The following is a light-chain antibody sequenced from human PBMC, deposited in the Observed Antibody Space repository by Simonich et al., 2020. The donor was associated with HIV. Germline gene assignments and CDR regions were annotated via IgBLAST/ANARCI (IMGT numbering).Light chain of an antibody. CDR2: DDS. CDR3: QVWDSSSDHWV. J-gene: IGLJ3*02. CDR1: TIGSKS. Sequence: SYVLTQPPSVSVAQGKTASITCGGNTIGSKSGPGYQQTPGKSPVLDVYDDSDRPSGYPGRFSGSNSGNTATLTISRVEAGDEADYYCQVWDSSSDHWVFGGGTKLTVL. V-gene: IGLV3-21*03.